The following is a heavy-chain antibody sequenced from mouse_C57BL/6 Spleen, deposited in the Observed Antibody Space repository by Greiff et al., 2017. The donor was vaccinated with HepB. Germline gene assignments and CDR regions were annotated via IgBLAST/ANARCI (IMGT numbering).Heavy chain of an antibody. V-gene: IGHV1-53*01. Sequence: QVQLQQPGTELVKPGASVKLSCKASGYTFTSYWMHWVKQRPGQGLEWIGNINPSNGGTNYNEKFKSKATLTVDKSSSTAYMQLSSLTSEDSAVYDCARSSFYSNYSAWFAYWGQGTLVTVSA. CDR1: GYTFTSYW. CDR3: ARSSFYSNYSAWFAY. CDR2: INPSNGGT. D-gene: IGHD2-5*01. J-gene: IGHJ3*01.